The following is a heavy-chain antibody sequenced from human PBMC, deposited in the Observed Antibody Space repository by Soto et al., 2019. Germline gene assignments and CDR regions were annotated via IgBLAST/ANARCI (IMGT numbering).Heavy chain of an antibody. CDR1: GGTFSSYA. J-gene: IGHJ4*02. V-gene: IGHV1-69*06. CDR2: IIPIFGTA. Sequence: SVKVSCKASGGTFSSYAISWVRQAPGQGLEWMGGIIPIFGTANYAQKFQGRVTITADKSTSTAYVELSSLRSEDTAVYYCAAYGSGSFPFDYWGQGTLVTVSS. CDR3: AAYGSGSFPFDY. D-gene: IGHD3-10*01.